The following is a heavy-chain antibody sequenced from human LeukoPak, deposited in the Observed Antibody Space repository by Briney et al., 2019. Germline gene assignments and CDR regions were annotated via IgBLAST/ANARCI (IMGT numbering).Heavy chain of an antibody. CDR3: ARGNRMVGGSDY. CDR1: GYTFTSCD. D-gene: IGHD2-15*01. CDR2: MNPNSGNT. J-gene: IGHJ4*02. V-gene: IGHV1-8*01. Sequence: ASVKVSCKASGYTFTSCDINWVRQATGQGLEWMGWMNPNSGNTGYAQKFQGRVTMTRNTSISTAYMELSSLRSEDTAVYYCARGNRMVGGSDYWGQGTLVTVSS.